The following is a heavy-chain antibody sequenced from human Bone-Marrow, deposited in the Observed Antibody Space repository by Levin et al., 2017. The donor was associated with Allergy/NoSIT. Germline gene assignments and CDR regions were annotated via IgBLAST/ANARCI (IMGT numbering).Heavy chain of an antibody. CDR1: GYRFTTYW. V-gene: IGHV5-10-1*01. Sequence: GESLKISCKGSGYRFTTYWISWVRQMPGKGLEWMGKIDPSDSYTSYSPSFQGHVTISADMSISTAYLQWTSLKASDRRMYYCPSDKYRHSSGWSGHDYWGQGTLVTVSA. CDR2: IDPSDSYT. CDR3: PSDKYRHSSGWSGHDY. D-gene: IGHD6-19*01. J-gene: IGHJ4*02.